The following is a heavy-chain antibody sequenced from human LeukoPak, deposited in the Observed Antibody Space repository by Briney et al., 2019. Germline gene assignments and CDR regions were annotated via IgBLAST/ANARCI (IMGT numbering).Heavy chain of an antibody. Sequence: GASVKVSCKASGYTFTSYGISWVRQAPGQGLEWMGWISAYNGNTNYAQKLQGRVTMTTDTSTSTAYMELRSLRSDDTAVYYCARDGDSSGYYLSFYYYGMDVWGQGTTVTVSS. CDR2: ISAYNGNT. V-gene: IGHV1-18*01. CDR1: GYTFTSYG. CDR3: ARDGDSSGYYLSFYYYGMDV. J-gene: IGHJ6*02. D-gene: IGHD3-22*01.